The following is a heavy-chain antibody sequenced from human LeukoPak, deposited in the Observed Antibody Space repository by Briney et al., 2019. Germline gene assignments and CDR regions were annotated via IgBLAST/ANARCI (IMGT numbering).Heavy chain of an antibody. V-gene: IGHV3-7*01. CDR1: GFTFSSYW. J-gene: IGHJ4*02. CDR3: ARDIFSLETGGY. D-gene: IGHD3-16*02. Sequence: PGGSLRLSCAASGFTFSSYWMNWARQAPGKGLEWVASINHNGNVNYYVDSVKGRFTISRDNSKNTLYLQMNSLRAEDTAVYYCARDIFSLETGGYWGQGTLVTVSS. CDR2: INHNGNVN.